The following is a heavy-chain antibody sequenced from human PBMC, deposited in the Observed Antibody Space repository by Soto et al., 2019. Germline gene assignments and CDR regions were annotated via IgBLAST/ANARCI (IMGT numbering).Heavy chain of an antibody. CDR1: GLIFDDYA. CDR3: AKDHSSSWYKDELSYYYGMDV. V-gene: IGHV3-9*01. CDR2: ISWNSGSI. D-gene: IGHD6-13*01. J-gene: IGHJ6*02. Sequence: EVQLVESGGGLVQPGRSLRLSCAASGLIFDDYAMRWVRQAPGKGLEWVSGISWNSGSIGYSDSVKGRFTITRDNAKNSLYLQMNSLRAEDTALYYCAKDHSSSWYKDELSYYYGMDVWGQGTTVTVSS.